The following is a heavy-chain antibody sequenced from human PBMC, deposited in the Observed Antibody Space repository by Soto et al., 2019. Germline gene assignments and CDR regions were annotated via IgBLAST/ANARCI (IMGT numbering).Heavy chain of an antibody. V-gene: IGHV3-11*01. J-gene: IGHJ6*02. Sequence: QVQLVESGGGLVKPGGSLRLSCAASGFTFSDYYMSWIRQAPGKGLEWVSYISSSGSTIYYADSVKGRFTISRDNAKNSLDLEMNSLGGEETAVYYCARGWTGTTRGAYYYYYYGMDVWGQGTTVTVSS. CDR2: ISSSGSTI. CDR3: ARGWTGTTRGAYYYYYYGMDV. D-gene: IGHD1-7*01. CDR1: GFTFSDYY.